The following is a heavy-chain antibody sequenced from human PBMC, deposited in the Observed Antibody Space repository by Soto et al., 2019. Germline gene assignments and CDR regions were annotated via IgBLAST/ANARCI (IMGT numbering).Heavy chain of an antibody. CDR1: GGYISISSYY. CDR2: IYYSGTS. D-gene: IGHD6-19*01. Sequence: SQTQPLTYTVSGGYISISSYYWGWLRQPPGKGLEWIGNIYYSGTSYSYPSLKGRVTMSVDTSKNQFSMRLSSVTAADTAVYYCTDMRGQWLPRDWGRGIMVTVSS. J-gene: IGHJ4*02. V-gene: IGHV4-39*01. CDR3: TDMRGQWLPRD.